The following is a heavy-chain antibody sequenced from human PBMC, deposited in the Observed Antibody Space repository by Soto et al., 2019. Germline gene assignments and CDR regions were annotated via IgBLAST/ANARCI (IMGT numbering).Heavy chain of an antibody. CDR1: GFTFSTSA. V-gene: IGHV1-58*01. CDR3: VGGKGVFGYGVGYYYGMDV. J-gene: IGHJ6*02. D-gene: IGHD2-8*01. Sequence: QMPLVQSGPEVKKPGTSVKVSCKASGFTFSTSAVQWVRQARGQRPEWIGRIVLGGGNTNYAQKFQERVTFTRDMSTSTVYMELSSLRYDDTAVYYCVGGKGVFGYGVGYYYGMDVWGRGTTVTVSS. CDR2: IVLGGGNT.